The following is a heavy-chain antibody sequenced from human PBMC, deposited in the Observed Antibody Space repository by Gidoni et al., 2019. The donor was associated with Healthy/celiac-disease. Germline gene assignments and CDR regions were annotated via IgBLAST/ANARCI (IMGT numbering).Heavy chain of an antibody. Sequence: QVQLQESGPGLVKPSETLSLPRAVSGYSISSGYYWGWIRQPPGKGLEWIGSIYHSGSTYYNPSLKSRVTISVDTSKNQFSLKLSSVTAADTAVYYCARETRTIAARPHDAFDIWGQGTMVTVSS. J-gene: IGHJ3*02. CDR1: GYSISSGYY. V-gene: IGHV4-38-2*02. CDR3: ARETRTIAARPHDAFDI. D-gene: IGHD6-6*01. CDR2: IYHSGST.